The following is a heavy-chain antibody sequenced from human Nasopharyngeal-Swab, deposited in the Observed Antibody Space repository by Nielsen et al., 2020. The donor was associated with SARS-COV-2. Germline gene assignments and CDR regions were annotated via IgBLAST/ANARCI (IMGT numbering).Heavy chain of an antibody. CDR2: IHSDPSNT. CDR1: GFTFSSYA. J-gene: IGHJ4*02. D-gene: IGHD6-13*01. Sequence: GESLKISCAASGFTFSSYAMSWVRLAPGKGLEWVSVIHSDPSNTYYVDSVKGRFTISRDNSKKTLFLQMDSLRVEDTAVYYCAKVRSWRLDAFDSWGQGTLVTVSS. CDR3: AKVRSWRLDAFDS. V-gene: IGHV3-23*03.